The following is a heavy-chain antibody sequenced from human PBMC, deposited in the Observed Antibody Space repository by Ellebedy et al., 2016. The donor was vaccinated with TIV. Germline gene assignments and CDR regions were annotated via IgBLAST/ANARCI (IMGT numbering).Heavy chain of an antibody. CDR3: AKDPYYGSGYFDL. Sequence: GESLKISXADSGFAFSTKWMNWVRQAPGKGLEWVANIKRDGSQKNYVDSVKGRFTISRDNSNNSLYLQMNNLRAEDTAIYYCAKDPYYGSGYFDLWGRGSLVTVSS. D-gene: IGHD3-10*01. CDR2: IKRDGSQK. J-gene: IGHJ2*01. V-gene: IGHV3-7*03. CDR1: GFAFSTKW.